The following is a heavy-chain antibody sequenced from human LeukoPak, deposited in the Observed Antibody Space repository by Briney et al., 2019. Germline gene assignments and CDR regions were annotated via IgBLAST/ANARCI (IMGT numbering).Heavy chain of an antibody. V-gene: IGHV6-1*01. J-gene: IGHJ4*02. CDR1: GDSVSSNSAA. D-gene: IGHD6-19*01. CDR3: ARDRGYSSAWSEYYFDS. CDR2: TYYRSKWYN. Sequence: SQTLSLTCAISGDSVSSNSAAWNWIRQSPARGLEWLGRTYYRSKWYNDYAVSVKSRITIYPDTSKNQFSLQLNSVTPEDTAEYYCARDRGYSSAWSEYYFDSWGQGTLVTVSS.